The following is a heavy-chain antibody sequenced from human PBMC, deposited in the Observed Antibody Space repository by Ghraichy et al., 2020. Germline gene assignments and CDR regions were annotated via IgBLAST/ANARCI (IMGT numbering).Heavy chain of an antibody. J-gene: IGHJ5*02. CDR3: ARDIGAVAGTWFDP. V-gene: IGHV1-69*13. CDR2: IIPIFGTA. Sequence: SVKVSCKASGGTFSSYAISWVRQAPGQGLEWMGGIIPIFGTANYAQKFQGRVTITADESTSTAYMELSSLRSEDTAVYYCARDIGAVAGTWFDPWGQGTLVTVSS. CDR1: GGTFSSYA. D-gene: IGHD6-19*01.